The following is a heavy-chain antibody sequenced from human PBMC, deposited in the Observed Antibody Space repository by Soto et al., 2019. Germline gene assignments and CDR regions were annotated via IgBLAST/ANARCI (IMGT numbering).Heavy chain of an antibody. CDR3: ARARYYYDSSGYYFPPADIDY. Sequence: ASVKVSCKASGYTFTSYGISWVRQAPGQGLKWTGWISAYNGNTNYAQKLQGRVTMTTDTSTSTAYMELRSLRSDDTAVYYCARARYYYDSSGYYFPPADIDYWGQGTLVTVSS. CDR1: GYTFTSYG. D-gene: IGHD3-22*01. J-gene: IGHJ4*02. V-gene: IGHV1-18*01. CDR2: ISAYNGNT.